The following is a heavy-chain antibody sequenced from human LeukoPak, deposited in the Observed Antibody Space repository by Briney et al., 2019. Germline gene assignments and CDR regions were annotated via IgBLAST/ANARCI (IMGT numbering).Heavy chain of an antibody. J-gene: IGHJ6*02. CDR3: ARQDYYYYGMDV. Sequence: SETLSLTCTVSGGSISSYYWSWIRQPPGKGLEWIGYIYYSGSTNYNPSLKSRVTISVDTSKNQFSLKLSSVTAADTAVYYCARQDYYYYGMDVWGQGTTVTVSS. CDR1: GGSISSYY. V-gene: IGHV4-59*08. CDR2: IYYSGST.